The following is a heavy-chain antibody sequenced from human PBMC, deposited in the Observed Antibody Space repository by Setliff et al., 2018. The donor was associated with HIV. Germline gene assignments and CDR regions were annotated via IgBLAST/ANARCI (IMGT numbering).Heavy chain of an antibody. CDR3: ARITVDTAMVYDY. CDR1: GYSFIDYQ. Sequence: ASVKVSCKASGYSFIDYQVHWVRQAPGQGLEWMGWINPNTGATNYAQQFQGRVTMTRDTSISTAYMELSRLRSGDTAVYYCARITVDTAMVYDYWGQGTLVTVSS. V-gene: IGHV1-2*02. CDR2: INPNTGAT. J-gene: IGHJ4*02. D-gene: IGHD5-18*01.